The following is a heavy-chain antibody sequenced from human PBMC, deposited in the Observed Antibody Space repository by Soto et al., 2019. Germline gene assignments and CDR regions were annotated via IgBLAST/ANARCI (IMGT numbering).Heavy chain of an antibody. Sequence: SETLSLTCTVSGGSISSGGYYWSWIRQHPGKGLEWIGYIYYSGSTYYNPSLKSRVSMSIDTSKNLFSLNLSSVTAADTAVYYCARAGGAGSGHDWFDPWGQGTLVTVSS. J-gene: IGHJ5*02. CDR2: IYYSGST. D-gene: IGHD6-13*01. V-gene: IGHV4-31*03. CDR3: ARAGGAGSGHDWFDP. CDR1: GGSISSGGYY.